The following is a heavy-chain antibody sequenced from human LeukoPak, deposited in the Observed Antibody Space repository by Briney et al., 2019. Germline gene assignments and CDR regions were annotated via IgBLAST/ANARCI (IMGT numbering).Heavy chain of an antibody. CDR3: ARGGLSGNPHPGTDAFDI. D-gene: IGHD4-23*01. CDR2: IYPGDSDT. J-gene: IGHJ3*02. V-gene: IGHV5-51*01. CDR1: GYSFTSYW. Sequence: GESLKISCKGSGYSFTSYWIGWVRQMPGKGLEWMGIIYPGDSDTRYSPSFQGQVTISADKSISTAYLQWSSLKASDTAMYYCARGGLSGNPHPGTDAFDIWGQGTMVTVSS.